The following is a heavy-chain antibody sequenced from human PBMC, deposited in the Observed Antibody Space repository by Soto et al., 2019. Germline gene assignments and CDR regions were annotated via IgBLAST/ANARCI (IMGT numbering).Heavy chain of an antibody. D-gene: IGHD3-10*01. CDR2: IRSKPYDGTT. CDR3: AKDLFSMVRGASYYSYGMDV. Sequence: GGSLRLSCTASGFTFGDYAMSWFRQAPGKGLEWVGFIRSKPYDGTTEYAASAKGRFTISRDDSKSIAYLQMNSLKTEDTAVYYCAKDLFSMVRGASYYSYGMDVWGQGTTVTGSS. J-gene: IGHJ6*02. CDR1: GFTFGDYA. V-gene: IGHV3-49*03.